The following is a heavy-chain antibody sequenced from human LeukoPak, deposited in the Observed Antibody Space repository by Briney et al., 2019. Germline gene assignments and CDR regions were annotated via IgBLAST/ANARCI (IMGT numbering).Heavy chain of an antibody. CDR2: ISGSSNYI. CDR3: ARHYYGDYFFDY. V-gene: IGHV3-21*01. J-gene: IGHJ4*02. D-gene: IGHD4-17*01. CDR1: GFTFTTHT. Sequence: PGGSLRLSGVASGFTFTTHTMNWVRRAPGKGLEWVSSISGSSNYIYYADSVKGRFTISRDNANNSLYLQMNSLRADDTAVYYCARHYYGDYFFDYWGQGTLVTVSS.